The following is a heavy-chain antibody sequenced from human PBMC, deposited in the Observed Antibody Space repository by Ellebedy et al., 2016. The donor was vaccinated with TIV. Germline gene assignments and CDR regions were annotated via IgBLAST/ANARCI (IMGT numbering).Heavy chain of an antibody. Sequence: GESLKISCAASGFTFSNYWMTWVRQAPGKGLEWVSTLYSGGSTYYADSVKGRFTISRDNSKNIVFLQMSSLRGEDTALYYCATQYGSGGFYYGLDVWGQGTTVIVSS. J-gene: IGHJ6*02. D-gene: IGHD3-10*01. CDR1: GFTFSNYW. V-gene: IGHV3-53*01. CDR3: ATQYGSGGFYYGLDV. CDR2: LYSGGST.